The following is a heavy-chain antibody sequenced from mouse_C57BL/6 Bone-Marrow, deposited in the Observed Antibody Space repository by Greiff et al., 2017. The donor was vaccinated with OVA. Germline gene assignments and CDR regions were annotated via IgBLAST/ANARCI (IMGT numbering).Heavy chain of an antibody. Sequence: QVQLQQSGAELARPGASVKLSCKASGYTFTSYGISWVKQRTGQGLEWIGEIYPRSGNTYYNEKFKGKATLTADKSSSTAYMELRSLTSEDSAVYFCARYSKPLYAMDYWGQGTSVTVSS. CDR2: IYPRSGNT. V-gene: IGHV1-81*01. J-gene: IGHJ4*01. D-gene: IGHD2-5*01. CDR1: GYTFTSYG. CDR3: ARYSKPLYAMDY.